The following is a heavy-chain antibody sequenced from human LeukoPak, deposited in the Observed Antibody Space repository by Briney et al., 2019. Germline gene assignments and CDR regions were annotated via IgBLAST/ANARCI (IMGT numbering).Heavy chain of an antibody. Sequence: ASVKVSCKASGYSFTGYYIHWVRQAPGQGLDWMGWINPNNGATKYAQKFQGRVTMTRDTSISRAYMELTRLRSDDTAVYYCARGSETYYDFWRGSSFDYWGQGTLVTVSS. CDR1: GYSFTGYY. V-gene: IGHV1-2*02. D-gene: IGHD3-3*01. J-gene: IGHJ4*02. CDR2: INPNNGAT. CDR3: ARGSETYYDFWRGSSFDY.